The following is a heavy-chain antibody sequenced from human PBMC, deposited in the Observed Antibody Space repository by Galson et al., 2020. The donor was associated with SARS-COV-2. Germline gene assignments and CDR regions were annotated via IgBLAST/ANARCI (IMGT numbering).Heavy chain of an antibody. J-gene: IGHJ4*02. CDR1: GFTFRSYG. CDR3: AKVYDVTMVVAAAFDY. CDR2: ISGSGGNT. V-gene: IGHV3-23*01. Sequence: GGSLRLSCADSGFTFRSYGMNWVRQAPGQGLEWVSAISGSGGNTYYADSVKGRFTISRDNPKNTLYLQMNSLRAEDTALYYCAKVYDVTMVVAAAFDYWGQGTLLTVSS. D-gene: IGHD3-22*01.